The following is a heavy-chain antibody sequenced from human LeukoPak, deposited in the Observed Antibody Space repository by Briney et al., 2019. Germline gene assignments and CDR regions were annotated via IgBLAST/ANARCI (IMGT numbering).Heavy chain of an antibody. CDR3: ARDYPKWDSSSWYVY. CDR1: GFTFSSYA. D-gene: IGHD6-13*01. Sequence: GGSLRLSCAASGFTFSSYAMHWVRQAPGKGLEWVAVISYDGSNKYSADSVKGRFTISRDNSKNTLYLQMNSLRAEDTAVYYCARDYPKWDSSSWYVYWGQGTLVTVSS. J-gene: IGHJ4*02. V-gene: IGHV3-30*04. CDR2: ISYDGSNK.